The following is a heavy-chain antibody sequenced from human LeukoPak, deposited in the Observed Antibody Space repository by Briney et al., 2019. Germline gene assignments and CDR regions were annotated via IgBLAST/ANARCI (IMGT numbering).Heavy chain of an antibody. J-gene: IGHJ4*02. CDR3: ARDSLGSGGAVDY. CDR1: GASISRSNCY. V-gene: IGHV4-61*02. D-gene: IGHD7-27*01. Sequence: SETLSLTCTASGASISRSNCYWNWIRQPAGKGLEWIGRIYTSGSTNYNPSLKSRVTMSVDTSKNQFSLKLSSVTAADTAVYYCARDSLGSGGAVDYWGQGTLVTVSS. CDR2: IYTSGST.